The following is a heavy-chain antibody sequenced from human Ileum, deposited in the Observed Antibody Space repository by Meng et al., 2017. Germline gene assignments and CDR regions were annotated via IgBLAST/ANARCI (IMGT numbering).Heavy chain of an antibody. V-gene: IGHV2-70*01. CDR3: ARTYDSAYSSSFAFAI. J-gene: IGHJ3*02. CDR1: GFSLSTSGMC. D-gene: IGHD6-6*01. Sequence: SGPTLVKPTQTLTLTCTFSGFSLSTSGMCVSWIRQPPGKALEWLALIDWDDDKSYSTSLKTRLTISKDTSKNQVVLTMTNMDPVDTATYYCARTYDSAYSSSFAFAIWGQGTMVTVSS. CDR2: IDWDDDK.